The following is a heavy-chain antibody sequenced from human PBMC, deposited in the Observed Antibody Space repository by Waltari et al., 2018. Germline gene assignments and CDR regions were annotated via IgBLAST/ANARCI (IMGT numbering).Heavy chain of an antibody. Sequence: QVQLVQSGAEVKKPGASVKVSCKVSGYTLTELSMHWVRQAPGKGLEWMGGCDPEDGETIYAQKFQGRVTMTEDTSTDTAYMELSSLRSEDTAVDYCATGGTTYDSSGYYPYYFDYWGQGTLVTVSS. CDR1: GYTLTELS. CDR2: CDPEDGET. V-gene: IGHV1-24*01. CDR3: ATGGTTYDSSGYYPYYFDY. J-gene: IGHJ4*02. D-gene: IGHD3-22*01.